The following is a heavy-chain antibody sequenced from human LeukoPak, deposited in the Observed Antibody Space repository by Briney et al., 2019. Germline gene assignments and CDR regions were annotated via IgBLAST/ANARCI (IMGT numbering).Heavy chain of an antibody. Sequence: PSETLSLTCTVSGGSISSGGYYWSWIRQHPGKGLEWIGYIYYSGSTYYNPSLKSRVTISVDTSKNQFSLKLSSVTAADTAVYYCARLVTAIWYFDLWGRGTLVTVSS. D-gene: IGHD2-21*02. CDR3: ARLVTAIWYFDL. CDR2: IYYSGST. J-gene: IGHJ2*01. CDR1: GGSISSGGYY. V-gene: IGHV4-31*03.